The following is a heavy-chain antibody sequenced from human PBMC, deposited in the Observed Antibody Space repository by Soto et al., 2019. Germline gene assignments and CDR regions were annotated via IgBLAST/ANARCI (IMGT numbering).Heavy chain of an antibody. J-gene: IGHJ6*03. D-gene: IGHD3-3*01. CDR2: INHSGST. CDR3: ARGPFIRISILGVDTPPTSGVSMDV. V-gene: IGHV4-34*01. CDR1: GGSFSDYY. Sequence: PSETLSLTCAVYGGSFSDYYWSWIRQPPGKGLEWIGEINHSGSTSYNPSLKSRVTISLDTSRSQFSLRLSTVTAADTAVYYCARGPFIRISILGVDTPPTSGVSMDVWGKETTVTVS.